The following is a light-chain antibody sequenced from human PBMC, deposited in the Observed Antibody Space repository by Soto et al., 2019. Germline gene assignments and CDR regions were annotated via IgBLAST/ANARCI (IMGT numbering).Light chain of an antibody. CDR3: QQTSSIPIT. CDR2: GAS. CDR1: QSISIY. Sequence: DIQITQSPSSLSASVGDRVTITCRASQSISIYLNWYQKKPGKAPNLLIYGASSLQSGVPSRFSGSGSGTDFTLTITSLQPEDFAAYYCQQTSSIPITFGQGTRLEIK. J-gene: IGKJ5*01. V-gene: IGKV1-39*01.